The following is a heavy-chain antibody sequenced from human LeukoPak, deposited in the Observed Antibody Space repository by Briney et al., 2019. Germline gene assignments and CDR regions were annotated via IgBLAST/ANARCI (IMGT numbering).Heavy chain of an antibody. CDR2: IYTSGST. CDR1: GGSISSGSYY. D-gene: IGHD3-10*01. V-gene: IGHV4-61*02. Sequence: SETLSLTCTVSGGSISSGSYYWSWIRQPAGKGLEWIGRIYTSGSTNYNPSLKSRVTISVDTSKNQFSLKLSSVTAADTAVYYCARVGLLWFGELSYLGWFDPWGQGTLVTVSS. CDR3: ARVGLLWFGELSYLGWFDP. J-gene: IGHJ5*02.